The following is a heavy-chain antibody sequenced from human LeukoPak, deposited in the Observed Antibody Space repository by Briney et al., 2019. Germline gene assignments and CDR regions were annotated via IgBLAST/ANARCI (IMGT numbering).Heavy chain of an antibody. V-gene: IGHV4-61*02. CDR1: GGSISSGSYY. CDR2: IYTSGST. J-gene: IGHJ3*02. CDR3: ARDLSGYPDSVDI. D-gene: IGHD3-3*01. Sequence: SSQTLSLTCTVSGGSISSGSYYWSWIRQPAGKGLEWIGRIYTSGSTNYNPSLKSRVTMSVDTSKNQFSLKLSSVTAADTAVYYCARDLSGYPDSVDIWGQGTMVTVSS.